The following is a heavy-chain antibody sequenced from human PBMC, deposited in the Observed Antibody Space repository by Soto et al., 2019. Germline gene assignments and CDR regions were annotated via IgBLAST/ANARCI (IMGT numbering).Heavy chain of an antibody. D-gene: IGHD3-9*01. J-gene: IGHJ4*02. V-gene: IGHV3-21*01. Sequence: PGGSLRLSCAASGFTFSSYSMNWVRQAPGKGLEWVSSISSSSSYIYYADSVKGRFTISRDNAKNSLYLQMNSLRAEDTAVYYCARITNFDWLYDDYWGQGTLVTVSS. CDR3: ARITNFDWLYDDY. CDR1: GFTFSSYS. CDR2: ISSSSSYI.